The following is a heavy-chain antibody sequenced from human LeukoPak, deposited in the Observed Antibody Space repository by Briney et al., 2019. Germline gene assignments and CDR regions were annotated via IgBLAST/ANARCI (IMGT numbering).Heavy chain of an antibody. J-gene: IGHJ6*03. Sequence: ASVKVSCKASGYTFTSYYMHWVRQAPGQGLEWMGIINPSGGSTSYAQKFQGRVTMTRDTSTSTVYMELSSLRSEDTAVYYCARAHEDYSNYARSYYYYYYMDVWGKGTTVTVSS. CDR3: ARAHEDYSNYARSYYYYYYMDV. CDR1: GYTFTSYY. D-gene: IGHD4-11*01. CDR2: INPSGGST. V-gene: IGHV1-46*01.